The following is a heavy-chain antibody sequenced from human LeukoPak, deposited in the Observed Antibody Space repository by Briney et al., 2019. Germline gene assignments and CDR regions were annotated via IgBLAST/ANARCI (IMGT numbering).Heavy chain of an antibody. D-gene: IGHD3-9*01. CDR1: GYTFTSYY. Sequence: GASVKVSCKASGYTFTSYYMHWVRQAPGQGLEWMGWINPNSGGTNYAQKFQGRVTMTRDTSISTAYMELSRLRSDDTAVYYCARDSVARYDILTGYYGADAFDIWGQGTMVTVSS. CDR3: ARDSVARYDILTGYYGADAFDI. CDR2: INPNSGGT. J-gene: IGHJ3*02. V-gene: IGHV1-2*02.